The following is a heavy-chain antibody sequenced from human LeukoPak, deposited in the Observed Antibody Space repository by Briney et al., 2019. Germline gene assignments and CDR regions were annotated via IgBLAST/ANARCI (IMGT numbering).Heavy chain of an antibody. Sequence: ASVKVSCKASGGTFSDYGITWVRQVAGQGLEWMGGIIPMFGIPNYAQKFQGRVTITADKSTSTAYMELSSLRSEDTAVYYCARDLALGYCSGGSCSNFDYWGQGTLVTVSS. CDR2: IIPMFGIP. V-gene: IGHV1-69*10. D-gene: IGHD2-15*01. CDR3: ARDLALGYCSGGSCSNFDY. J-gene: IGHJ4*02. CDR1: GGTFSDYG.